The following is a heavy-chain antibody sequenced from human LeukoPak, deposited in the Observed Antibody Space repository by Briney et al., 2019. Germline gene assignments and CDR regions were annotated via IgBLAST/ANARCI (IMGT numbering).Heavy chain of an antibody. J-gene: IGHJ5*02. V-gene: IGHV4-34*01. CDR3: ARGGYSGLPIPNWFDP. Sequence: SETLSLTCAVYGGSFSGYYWSWIRQPPGKGLEWIGEINHSGSTNYNPSLKSRVTISVDTSKNRFSLKLSSVTAADTAVYYCARGGYSGLPIPNWFDPWGQGTLVTVSS. CDR1: GGSFSGYY. CDR2: INHSGST. D-gene: IGHD5-12*01.